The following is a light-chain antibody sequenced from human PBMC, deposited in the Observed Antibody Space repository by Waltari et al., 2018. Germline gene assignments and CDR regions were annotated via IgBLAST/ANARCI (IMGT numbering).Light chain of an antibody. V-gene: IGLV2-8*01. CDR3: SSYAGSNNYV. CDR2: EVS. Sequence: QSALTQPPSASGSPGQSVTISCPGTRSDVGGYNYVRWYQQHPGKAPKLMIYEVSKRPSGVPDRFSGSKSGNTASLTVSGLQAEDEADYYCSSYAGSNNYVFGTGTKVTVL. CDR1: RSDVGGYNY. J-gene: IGLJ1*01.